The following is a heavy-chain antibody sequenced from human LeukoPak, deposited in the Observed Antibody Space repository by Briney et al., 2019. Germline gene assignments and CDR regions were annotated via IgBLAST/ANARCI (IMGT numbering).Heavy chain of an antibody. CDR2: IRGSGGST. D-gene: IGHD1-26*01. J-gene: IGHJ4*02. V-gene: IGHV3-23*01. CDR1: GFTFSSYG. CDR3: AKKLRPGGGSPGFDY. Sequence: QTGGSLRLSCVASGFTFSSYGLSWVRQAPGKGLEWVSAIRGSGGSTYYADSVKGRFTISRDNSKNTLYLQMNSLRAEDTAVYYCAKKLRPGGGSPGFDYWGQGTLVTVSS.